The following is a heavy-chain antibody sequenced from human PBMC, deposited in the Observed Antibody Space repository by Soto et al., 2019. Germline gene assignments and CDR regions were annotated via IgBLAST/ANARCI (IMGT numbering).Heavy chain of an antibody. D-gene: IGHD3-22*01. J-gene: IGHJ4*02. CDR3: ARVGRGYYYGIDY. Sequence: QVQLQESGPGLVKPSQTLSLTCTVSGGSISSGGYYWSWIRQHPGKGMEWTGYISCSGSTFYNPSLKSRVTIAVDTSMNQCSLKLSSVTAADTAVYDCARVGRGYYYGIDYWGQGALVTVFS. CDR2: ISCSGST. CDR1: GGSISSGGYY. V-gene: IGHV4-31*03.